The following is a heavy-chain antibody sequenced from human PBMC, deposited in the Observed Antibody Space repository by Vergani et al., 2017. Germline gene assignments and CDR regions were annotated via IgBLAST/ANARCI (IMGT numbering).Heavy chain of an antibody. Sequence: QVQLVQSGAEVKKPGSSVKVSCKASGGTFSSYAISWVRQAPGQGLEWMGGIIPIFGTANYAQKFQGRVTITADESTSTAYMELSSLRSEDTAVYYRARDSGGCSSTSCYTYFDYWGQGTLVTVSS. J-gene: IGHJ4*02. D-gene: IGHD2-2*02. V-gene: IGHV1-69*01. CDR2: IIPIFGTA. CDR1: GGTFSSYA. CDR3: ARDSGGCSSTSCYTYFDY.